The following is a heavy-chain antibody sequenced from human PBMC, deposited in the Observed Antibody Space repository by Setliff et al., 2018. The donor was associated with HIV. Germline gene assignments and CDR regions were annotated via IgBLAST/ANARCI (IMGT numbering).Heavy chain of an antibody. CDR3: AREGSTYYCYYYMDV. CDR2: ISSSGSNR. CDR1: GFSFSDYY. V-gene: IGHV3-11*04. Sequence: GGSLRLSCAASGFSFSDYYMNWIRQAPGKGLEWVSYISSSGSNRYYADSMKGRFTISRDNAKNSLYLQMNSLRAEDTAVYYCAREGSTYYCYYYMDVWGKGTTVTVSS. J-gene: IGHJ6*03.